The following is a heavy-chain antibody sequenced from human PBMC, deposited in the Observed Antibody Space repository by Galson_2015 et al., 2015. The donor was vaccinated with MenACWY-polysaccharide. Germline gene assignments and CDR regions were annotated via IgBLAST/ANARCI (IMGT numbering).Heavy chain of an antibody. V-gene: IGHV4-39*07. CDR3: VRAGRTDRGVVGYGWGLDY. Sequence: SEPLSLTCPVSVGSIRRTSHYWGWIRQPPGKGLEWTGTVDYSGNSYYNASLKSRITISIDTSRTQFSLKLTSVTAADTAVYYCVRAGRTDRGVVGYGWGLDYWGQGTLVTVSS. D-gene: IGHD5-12*01. CDR1: VGSIRRTSHY. CDR2: VDYSGNS. J-gene: IGHJ4*02.